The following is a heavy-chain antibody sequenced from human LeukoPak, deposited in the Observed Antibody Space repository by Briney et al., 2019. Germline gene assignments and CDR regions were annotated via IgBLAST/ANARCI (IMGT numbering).Heavy chain of an antibody. J-gene: IGHJ6*03. V-gene: IGHV1-69*06. CDR3: ARGYCSSTSCYPYYMDV. Sequence: GASVKVSCKASGGTFSSYAISWVRQAPGQGLEWMGGIIPIFGTANYAQKFQGRVTITADKSTSTAYMELSSLRSDDTAVYYCARGYCSSTSCYPYYMDVWGKGTTVTISS. CDR1: GGTFSSYA. CDR2: IIPIFGTA. D-gene: IGHD2-2*01.